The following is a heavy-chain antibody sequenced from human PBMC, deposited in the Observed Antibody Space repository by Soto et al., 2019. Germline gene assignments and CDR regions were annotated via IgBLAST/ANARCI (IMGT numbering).Heavy chain of an antibody. CDR3: ALITDCSRTYCDWASFDP. Sequence: QVTLKESGPVLVKPTETLTLTCTVSGLSLSNGRLGVSWIRQPPGKALEWLAHIFSNDDKSYSTSLRSRLTISNDTSRSQVVLTMTNMDPMYSATYYCALITDCSRTYCDWASFDPWGQGTLGTVAS. D-gene: IGHD2-2*01. CDR2: IFSNDDK. J-gene: IGHJ5*02. CDR1: GLSLSNGRLG. V-gene: IGHV2-26*01.